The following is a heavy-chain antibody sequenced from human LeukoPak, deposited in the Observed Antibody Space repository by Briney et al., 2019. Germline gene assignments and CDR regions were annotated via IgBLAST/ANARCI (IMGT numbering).Heavy chain of an antibody. CDR2: MNPNSGNT. J-gene: IGHJ6*03. CDR1: GYTFTSYD. V-gene: IGHV1-8*01. D-gene: IGHD6-13*01. CDR3: ARGRSSSPYYYYYYYMDV. Sequence: ASVKVSCKASGYTFTSYDINWVRQATGQGLEWMGWMNPNSGNTGYAQKFQGRVTMTRNTSISTAYMELSSLRSEDTAVYYCARGRSSSPYYYYYYYMDVWGKGTTVTVSS.